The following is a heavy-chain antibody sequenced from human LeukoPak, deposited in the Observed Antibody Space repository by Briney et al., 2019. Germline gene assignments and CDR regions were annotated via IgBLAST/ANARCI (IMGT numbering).Heavy chain of an antibody. CDR3: ARDRRYYDSSGYRYYFDY. CDR1: GGTFSSYA. CDR2: IIPIFGIA. J-gene: IGHJ4*02. Sequence: SVKVSCKASGGTFSSYAISWVRQAPGQGLEWMGRIIPIFGIANYAQKFQGRVTITADNSTSTAYMELSSLRSEDTAVYYCARDRRYYDSSGYRYYFDYCGQGTLVTVSS. D-gene: IGHD3-22*01. V-gene: IGHV1-69*04.